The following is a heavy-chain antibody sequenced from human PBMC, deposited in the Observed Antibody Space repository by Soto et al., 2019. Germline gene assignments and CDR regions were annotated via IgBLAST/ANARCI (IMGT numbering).Heavy chain of an antibody. J-gene: IGHJ3*02. CDR1: GGTFSSYA. CDR2: IIPIFGTA. V-gene: IGHV1-69*13. CDR3: ARERSVGSFDI. D-gene: IGHD6-19*01. Sequence: SVKVSCKASGGTFSSYAISWVRQATGQGLEWMGGIIPIFGTANYAQKFQGRATITADESTSTAYMELSSLRSEDTAVYYCARERSVGSFDIWGQGTMVTVSS.